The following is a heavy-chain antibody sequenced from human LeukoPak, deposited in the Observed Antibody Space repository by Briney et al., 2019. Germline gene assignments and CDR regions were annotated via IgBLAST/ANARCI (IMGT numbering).Heavy chain of an antibody. D-gene: IGHD2-2*02. CDR3: ARGIVVVPAAIFGYFDY. CDR1: GGSFSGYY. J-gene: IGHJ4*02. CDR2: INHSGST. V-gene: IGHV4-34*01. Sequence: PSETLSLTCAVYGGSFSGYYWSWIRQPPGKGLEWIGEINHSGSTNYNPSLKSRVTISVDTSKNQFSLKLSSVTAADTAVYYCARGIVVVPAAIFGYFDYWGQGTLVTVSS.